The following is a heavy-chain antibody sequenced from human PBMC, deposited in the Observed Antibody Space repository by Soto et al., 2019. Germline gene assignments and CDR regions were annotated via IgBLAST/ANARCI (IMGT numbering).Heavy chain of an antibody. CDR2: IIPIFGTA. J-gene: IGHJ5*01. D-gene: IGHD3-22*01. CDR1: GGTFSSYA. CDR3: AAHLDYYDSSGYPSDS. Sequence: VKVSCKASGGTFSSYAISWVRQAPGQGLEWMGGIIPIFGTANYAQKFQGRVTITADESTSTAYMELSSLRSEDTAVYYCAAHLDYYDSSGYPSDSWGQGTLVTVSS. V-gene: IGHV1-69*13.